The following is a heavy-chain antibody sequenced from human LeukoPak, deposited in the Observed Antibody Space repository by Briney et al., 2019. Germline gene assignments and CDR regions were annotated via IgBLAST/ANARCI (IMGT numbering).Heavy chain of an antibody. CDR1: GFTFSSYS. Sequence: PGGSLRLSCAASGFTFSSYSMNWVRQAPGKGLKWVSSISSSSSYIYYADSVKGRFTISRDNAKNSLYLQMNSLRAEDTAVYYCARDDGGYDYLLDYWGQGTLVTVSS. J-gene: IGHJ4*02. V-gene: IGHV3-21*01. D-gene: IGHD5-12*01. CDR3: ARDDGGYDYLLDY. CDR2: ISSSSSYI.